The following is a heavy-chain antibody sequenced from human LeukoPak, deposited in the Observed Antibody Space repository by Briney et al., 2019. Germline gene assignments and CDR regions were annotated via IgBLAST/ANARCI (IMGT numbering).Heavy chain of an antibody. V-gene: IGHV3-7*01. CDR1: GFTFSSYW. CDR2: IKQDGSEK. D-gene: IGHD5-24*01. Sequence: SGGSLRLSCAASGFTFSSYWMSWVRQAPGKGLEWVANIKQDGSEKYYVDSVKGRFTISRDNAKNSLYLQMNSLRAEDTAVYYCARAFDGDGYNWDNFDYWGQGTLSPSPQ. J-gene: IGHJ4*02. CDR3: ARAFDGDGYNWDNFDY.